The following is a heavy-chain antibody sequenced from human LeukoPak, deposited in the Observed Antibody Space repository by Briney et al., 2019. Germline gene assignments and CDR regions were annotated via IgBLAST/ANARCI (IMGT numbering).Heavy chain of an antibody. J-gene: IGHJ4*02. D-gene: IGHD6-19*01. CDR3: VSGSGWGNFDY. CDR2: IGTAGDT. CDR1: GFTLSSYD. Sequence: GGSLRLSCAASGFTLSSYDMHWVRHATGKGLEWVSAIGTAGDTYYPGSVKGRFTISRENSKNSLYLQMNSLRAGDTAVYYCVSGSGWGNFDYWGQGTLVTVSS. V-gene: IGHV3-13*01.